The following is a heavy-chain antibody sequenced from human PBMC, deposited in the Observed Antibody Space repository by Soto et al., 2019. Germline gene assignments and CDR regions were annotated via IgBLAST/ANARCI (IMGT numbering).Heavy chain of an antibody. CDR1: GFTFSSYW. CDR3: ARPRYDSSGTPFDY. CDR2: INSDGSTT. Sequence: GGSLRLSCAASGFTFSSYWMHWVRQVPGKGLVWVSRINSDGSTTSYADSVKGRFTISRDNAKNTLYLQMNSLRAEDTAVYYCARPRYDSSGTPFDYWGQGTLVTVSS. V-gene: IGHV3-74*01. J-gene: IGHJ4*02. D-gene: IGHD3-22*01.